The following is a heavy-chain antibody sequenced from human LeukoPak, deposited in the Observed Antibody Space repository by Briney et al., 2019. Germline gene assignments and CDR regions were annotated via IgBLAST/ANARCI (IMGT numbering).Heavy chain of an antibody. V-gene: IGHV3-7*01. J-gene: IGHJ4*02. CDR1: GFTFSSYW. Sequence: GGSLRLSCAASGFTFSSYWMTWVRQAPGKGLEWVANIKPDGSQIYYVDSVKGRFTISRDNAKNSLYLQMNSLRAEDTAVYYCARELYDFWSGYSEYFDYWGQGTLVTVSS. CDR2: IKPDGSQI. CDR3: ARELYDFWSGYSEYFDY. D-gene: IGHD3-3*01.